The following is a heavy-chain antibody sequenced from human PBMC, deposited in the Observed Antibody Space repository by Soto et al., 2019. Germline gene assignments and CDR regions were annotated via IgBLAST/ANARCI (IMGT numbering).Heavy chain of an antibody. V-gene: IGHV1-69*01. CDR3: AIGRTMVVSRDYYYGMDV. CDR1: GGTFSSYA. J-gene: IGHJ6*02. CDR2: IIPIVGTA. D-gene: IGHD2-15*01. Sequence: QVQLVQSGAEVKKPGSSVKVSCKASGGTFSSYAISWVRQAPGQGLEWMGGIIPIVGTANYAQKFQGRVTITADESTSTAYMELSSLRSEDTAVYYCAIGRTMVVSRDYYYGMDVWGQGTTVTVSS.